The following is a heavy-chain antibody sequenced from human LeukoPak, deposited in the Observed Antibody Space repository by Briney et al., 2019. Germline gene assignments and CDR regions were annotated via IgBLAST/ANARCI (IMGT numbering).Heavy chain of an antibody. CDR3: AGVVHGYFDY. Sequence: SETPSLTCTVSGGSISSGDYYWSWIRQHPGKGLEWIGYIYYSGSTYYNPSLKSRVTISVDTSKNQFSLKLSSVTAADTAVYYCAGVVHGYFDYWGQGTLVTVSS. CDR2: IYYSGST. J-gene: IGHJ4*02. V-gene: IGHV4-31*03. CDR1: GGSISSGDYY.